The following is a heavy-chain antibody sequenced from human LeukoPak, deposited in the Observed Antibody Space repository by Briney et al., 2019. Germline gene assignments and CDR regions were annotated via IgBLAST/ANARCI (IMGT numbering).Heavy chain of an antibody. D-gene: IGHD2-2*01. V-gene: IGHV1-8*02. CDR3: ARGSRYCSSTSCSRDWFDP. J-gene: IGHJ5*02. CDR1: GYTFTSYD. Sequence: ASVKVSCKASGYTFTSYDINWVRQATGQGLEWMGWMNPNSGNTGYAQNLQGRVTMTTDTSTSTAYMELRSLRADDTAVYYCARGSRYCSSTSCSRDWFDPWGQGTLVTVSS. CDR2: MNPNSGNT.